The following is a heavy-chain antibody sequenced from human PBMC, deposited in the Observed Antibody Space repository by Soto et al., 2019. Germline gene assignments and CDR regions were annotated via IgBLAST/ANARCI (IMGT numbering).Heavy chain of an antibody. D-gene: IGHD2-2*01. V-gene: IGHV3-23*01. J-gene: IGHJ4*02. CDR3: TKDSHWAILSPTHDY. CDR1: GFSFSSSA. Sequence: VQLWDSGGGLVQPGGSLRLSCAASGFSFSSSAMSWVRQAPGKRLEWVSTFRESGGTTHYADPVKGRFTISRDTSNNIIFLQMNSLRAEDKAIYYCTKDSHWAILSPTHDYWGQGTLVTVSS. CDR2: FRESGGTT.